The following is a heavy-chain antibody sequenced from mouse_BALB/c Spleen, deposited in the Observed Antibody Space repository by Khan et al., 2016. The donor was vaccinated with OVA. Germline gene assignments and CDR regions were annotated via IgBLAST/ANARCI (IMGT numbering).Heavy chain of an antibody. CDR1: GFTFSTYG. D-gene: IGHD1-1*01. Sequence: EVQLVESGGDLVEPGGSLKLSCAASGFTFSTYGMSWVRQTPDKRLEWVATIGTGGHYTYYPDRVRGRFTISRDNAKNTLYLQMTSLKSEDTAMFYCARLAYYYDSEGFAYWGQVTLVTVSA. CDR3: ARLAYYYDSEGFAY. V-gene: IGHV5-6*01. J-gene: IGHJ3*01. CDR2: IGTGGHYT.